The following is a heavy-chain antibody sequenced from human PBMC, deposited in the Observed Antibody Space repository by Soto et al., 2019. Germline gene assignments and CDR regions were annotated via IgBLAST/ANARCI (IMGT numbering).Heavy chain of an antibody. CDR1: GGSISSYY. CDR3: ARTFPEQQLGGLAYYYYYMDV. Sequence: PSETLSLTCTVSGGSISSYYWSWIRQPPGKGLEWIGYIYYSGSTNYNPSLKSRVTISVDTSKNQFSLKLSSVTAADTAVYYCARTFPEQQLGGLAYYYYYMDVWRKGTTVTVSS. CDR2: IYYSGST. D-gene: IGHD6-13*01. V-gene: IGHV4-59*01. J-gene: IGHJ6*03.